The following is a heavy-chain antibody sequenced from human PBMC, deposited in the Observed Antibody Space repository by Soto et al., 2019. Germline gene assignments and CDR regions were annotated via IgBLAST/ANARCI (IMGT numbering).Heavy chain of an antibody. D-gene: IGHD3-10*01. CDR2: IYYNGTT. CDR3: ARVPRLLIWFGELHY. V-gene: IGHV4-31*03. J-gene: IGHJ4*02. Sequence: SETLSLTCTVSGGSIISPNFYWSWIRQHPGKGLEWIGHIYYNGTTYYNPTLRIRVSISVDTSKNQFSLKLSSVTAADTAVYYCARVPRLLIWFGELHYWARGTLVTVSS. CDR1: GGSIISPNFY.